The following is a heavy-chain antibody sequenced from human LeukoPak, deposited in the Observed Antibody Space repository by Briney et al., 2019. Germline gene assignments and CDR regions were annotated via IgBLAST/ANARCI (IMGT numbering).Heavy chain of an antibody. CDR1: GFTFSSYA. CDR2: ISYDGSNK. Sequence: PGRSLRLSCAASGFTFSSYAMHWVRQAPGKGLEWVAVISYDGSNKYYADSVKGRFTISRDNSKNTLYLQMNSLRAEDTAVYYCARDGSSDYWGQGTLVTVSS. D-gene: IGHD1-26*01. J-gene: IGHJ4*02. CDR3: ARDGSSDY. V-gene: IGHV3-30-3*01.